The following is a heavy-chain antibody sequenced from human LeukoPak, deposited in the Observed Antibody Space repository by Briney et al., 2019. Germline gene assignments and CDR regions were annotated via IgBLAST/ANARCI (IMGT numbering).Heavy chain of an antibody. CDR2: INPNSGGT. CDR1: GYTFTGYY. J-gene: IGHJ4*02. CDR3: ARDQGTIFGLVPHDY. D-gene: IGHD3-3*01. Sequence: ASVKVSCKASGYTFTGYYMHWVRQAPVQGLEWVGWINPNSGGTNYARKFQGRVTMTRDTSISTAYMELSRLRSDDTAVYYCARDQGTIFGLVPHDYWGQGTLVTVSS. V-gene: IGHV1-2*02.